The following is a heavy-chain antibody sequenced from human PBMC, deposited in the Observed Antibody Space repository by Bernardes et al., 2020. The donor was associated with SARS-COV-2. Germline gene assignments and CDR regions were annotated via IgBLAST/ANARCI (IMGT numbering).Heavy chain of an antibody. Sequence: SETLSLTCTVSGGSISSSNYYWGWIRQAPGKGLEWIGSIYSSGNSYYSPSLQSRVTVSVDTSKNQFSLSLSFVTAADTAVYYCAGSSCGIDCYIGGLRSWDYGMDVWGQGITVTVSS. CDR3: AGSSCGIDCYIGGLRSWDYGMDV. D-gene: IGHD2-21*02. V-gene: IGHV4-39*01. CDR2: IYSSGNS. CDR1: GGSISSSNYY. J-gene: IGHJ6*02.